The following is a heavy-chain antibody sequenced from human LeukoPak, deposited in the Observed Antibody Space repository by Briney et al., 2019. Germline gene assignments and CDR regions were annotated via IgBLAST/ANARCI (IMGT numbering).Heavy chain of an antibody. CDR3: ARGPYYDSSGYPTRGYRY. Sequence: PSETLSLTCTVSGGSISSSSYYWGWIRQPPGKGLEWIGSIYYSGSTYYNPSLKSRVTISVDTSKNQFSLKLSSVTAADTAVYYCARGPYYDSSGYPTRGYRYWGQGTLVTVSS. V-gene: IGHV4-39*07. D-gene: IGHD3-22*01. J-gene: IGHJ4*02. CDR2: IYYSGST. CDR1: GGSISSSSYY.